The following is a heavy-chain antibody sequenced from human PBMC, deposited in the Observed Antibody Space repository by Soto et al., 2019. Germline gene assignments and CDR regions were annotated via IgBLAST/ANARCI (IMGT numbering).Heavy chain of an antibody. J-gene: IGHJ6*02. CDR3: SRHPAQSNWIQLWLSRNYGMDV. CDR2: IYYSGST. CDR1: AGAISSSSYY. D-gene: IGHD5-18*01. Sequence: XEPLSLTCTVSAGAISSSSYYWGWIRQPPGKGLEWIGSIYYSGSTYYNPSLKSRVTISVDTSNNQFTLKLSSVTAAETAVYDCSRHPAQSNWIQLWLSRNYGMDVWGQGTTVTVSS. V-gene: IGHV4-39*01.